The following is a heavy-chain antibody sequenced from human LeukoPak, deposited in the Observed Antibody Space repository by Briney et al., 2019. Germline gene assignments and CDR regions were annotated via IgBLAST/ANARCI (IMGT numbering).Heavy chain of an antibody. CDR3: AKSGLNRFDY. D-gene: IGHD2-15*01. Sequence: PGGSLRLSCAASGFTFSSYEMNWVRQAPGKGLQWVSYISSRGSTIYYADSVKGRFTISRDNAKNTLYLQMNSLRAEDTAVYYCAKSGLNRFDYWGQGTLVTVSS. V-gene: IGHV3-48*03. CDR2: ISSRGSTI. CDR1: GFTFSSYE. J-gene: IGHJ4*02.